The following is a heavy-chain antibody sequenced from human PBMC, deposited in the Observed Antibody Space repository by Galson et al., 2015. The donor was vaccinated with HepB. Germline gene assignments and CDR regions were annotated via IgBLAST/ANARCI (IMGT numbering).Heavy chain of an antibody. V-gene: IGHV3-48*03. CDR2: ISSSGSTI. Sequence: SLRLSCAASGFTFSSYEMNWVRQAPGKGLEWVSYISSSGSTIYYADSVKGRFTISRDNAKNSLYLQMNSLRAEDTAVYYCARDGLNGNGVWDWFGSWGQGALVTVSS. CDR1: GFTFSSYE. D-gene: IGHD2-8*01. J-gene: IGHJ5*01. CDR3: ARDGLNGNGVWDWFGS.